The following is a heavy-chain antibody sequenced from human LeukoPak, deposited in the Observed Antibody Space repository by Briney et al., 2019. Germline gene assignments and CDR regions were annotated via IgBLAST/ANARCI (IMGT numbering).Heavy chain of an antibody. D-gene: IGHD3-10*01. J-gene: IGHJ2*01. V-gene: IGHV4-30-2*01. CDR1: GGSISSGGYS. CDR3: ARDAVWFGEPLGYWYFDL. Sequence: PSETLSLTCAVSGGSISSGGYSWSWIRQPPGKGLEWIGYIYHSGSTYYNPSLKSRVTISVDRSKNQFSLKLSSVTAADTAEYYCARDAVWFGEPLGYWYFDLWGRGTLVTVSS. CDR2: IYHSGST.